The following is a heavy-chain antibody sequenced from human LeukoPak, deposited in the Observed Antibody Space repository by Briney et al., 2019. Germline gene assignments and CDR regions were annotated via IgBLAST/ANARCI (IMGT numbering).Heavy chain of an antibody. V-gene: IGHV3-30-3*01. CDR3: ARDKDEALDY. J-gene: IGHJ4*02. Sequence: GGCVRLSCAASGFTFSSYAMHWARQAPGKGLEWVAVISYDGSNKYYADSVKGRFTISRDNSKNTLYLQMNSLRAEDTAVYYCARDKDEALDYWGQGALGTASS. CDR2: ISYDGSNK. CDR1: GFTFSSYA.